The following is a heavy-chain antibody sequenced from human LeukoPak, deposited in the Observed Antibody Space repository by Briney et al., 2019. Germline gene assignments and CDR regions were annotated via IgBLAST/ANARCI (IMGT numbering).Heavy chain of an antibody. D-gene: IGHD3-22*01. V-gene: IGHV3-21*01. CDR1: GFTFSSYS. CDR2: ISSSSYI. J-gene: IGHJ4*02. Sequence: GGSLRLSCAASGFTFSSYSMNWVRQAPGKGLEWVSSISSSSYIYYADSVKGRFTISRDNAKNSLYLQMNSLRAEDTAVYYCARVGNYYDSSAFDYWGQGTLVTVSS. CDR3: ARVGNYYDSSAFDY.